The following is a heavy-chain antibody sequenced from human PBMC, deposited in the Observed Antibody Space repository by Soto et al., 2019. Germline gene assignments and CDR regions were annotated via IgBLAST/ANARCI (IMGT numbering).Heavy chain of an antibody. CDR1: GGSVSSDH. D-gene: IGHD3-3*01. CDR3: ARHSRGFLESWYYP. CDR2: LYYDGST. V-gene: IGHV4-59*08. Sequence: PSETLSLTCTVSGGSVSSDHWSWIRQPPGKGLEWVGYLYYDGSTNYNPSLKSRVTTSIDTSKNQFSLKLTSVTAADPAVYYCARHSRGFLESWYYPWAPGTLVPVSS. J-gene: IGHJ5*02.